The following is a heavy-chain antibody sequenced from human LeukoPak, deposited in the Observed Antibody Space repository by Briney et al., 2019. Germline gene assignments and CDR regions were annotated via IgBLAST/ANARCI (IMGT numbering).Heavy chain of an antibody. D-gene: IGHD2-2*01. J-gene: IGHJ5*02. V-gene: IGHV1-2*06. CDR3: ARGDKASTRANWFDP. CDR1: GYTFTGYY. Sequence: ASVKVSCKASGYTFTGYYMHWVREAPGQGLEWMGRINPNSGGTNYAQKFQGRVTMTRDTSISTAYMELSRLRSDDTAVYYCARGDKASTRANWFDPGAREPWSPSPQ. CDR2: INPNSGGT.